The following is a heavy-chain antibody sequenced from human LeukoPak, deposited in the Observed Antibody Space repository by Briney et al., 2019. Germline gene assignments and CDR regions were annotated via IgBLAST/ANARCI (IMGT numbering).Heavy chain of an antibody. J-gene: IGHJ4*02. CDR2: IYYSGST. V-gene: IGHV4-59*08. Sequence: PSETLSLTCTVSGGSISSYYWSWIRQPPGKGLEWIGYIYYSGSTNYNPSLKSRVTISVDTSKNQFSLKLSSVTAADTAVYYCARLPGSYYDSSGYLDYWGQGTLVTVSS. D-gene: IGHD3-22*01. CDR3: ARLPGSYYDSSGYLDY. CDR1: GGSISSYY.